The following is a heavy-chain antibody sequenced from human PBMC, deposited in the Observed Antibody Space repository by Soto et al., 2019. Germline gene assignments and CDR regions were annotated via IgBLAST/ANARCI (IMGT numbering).Heavy chain of an antibody. CDR3: AYYDSSGYYVV. D-gene: IGHD3-22*01. Sequence: SEILSLPCAVYGRSFSGYYWSWIRKPPGKGLEWIGEINHSGSTNYNPSLKSRVTISVDTSKNQFSLKLSSVTAADTAVYYCAYYDSSGYYVVWGQGTLVTSPQ. CDR2: INHSGST. V-gene: IGHV4-34*01. CDR1: GRSFSGYY. J-gene: IGHJ4*02.